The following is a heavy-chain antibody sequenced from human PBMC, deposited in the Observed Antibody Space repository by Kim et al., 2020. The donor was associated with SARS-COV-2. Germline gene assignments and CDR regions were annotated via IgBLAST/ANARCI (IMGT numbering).Heavy chain of an antibody. CDR2: INHSGST. V-gene: IGHV4-34*01. CDR3: ARVVITMVRGALNYGMDV. CDR1: GGSFSGYY. Sequence: SETLSLTCAVYGGSFSGYYWRWIRQPPGKGLEWIGEINHSGSTNYNPSFKSRVTISVDTSNNQFSLKLSSVTAADTAVYYCARVVITMVRGALNYGMDVWGQGTTVTVSS. J-gene: IGHJ6*02. D-gene: IGHD3-10*01.